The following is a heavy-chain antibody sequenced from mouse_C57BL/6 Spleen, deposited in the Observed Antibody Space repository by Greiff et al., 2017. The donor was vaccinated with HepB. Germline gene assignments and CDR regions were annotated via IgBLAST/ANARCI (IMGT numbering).Heavy chain of an antibody. Sequence: QVQLKQSGPELVKPGASVKISCKASGYAFSSSWMNWVKQRPGKGLEWIGRIYPGDGDTNYNGKFKGKATLTADKSSSTAYMQLSSLTSEDSAVYVCASNDGYSVEAMDYWGQGTSVTVSS. CDR3: ASNDGYSVEAMDY. V-gene: IGHV1-82*01. CDR1: GYAFSSSW. J-gene: IGHJ4*01. CDR2: IYPGDGDT. D-gene: IGHD2-3*01.